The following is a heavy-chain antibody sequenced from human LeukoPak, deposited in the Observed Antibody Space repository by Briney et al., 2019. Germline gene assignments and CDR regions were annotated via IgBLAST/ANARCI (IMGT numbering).Heavy chain of an antibody. Sequence: PGGSLRLSCAGSGFILSSYAMGWVRQAPGVGLEWVSLISGGSGTIYYADSVKGRFTISRDNSQNTLYLQMNSLRAEDTAVYYCAKDRGDSYGHELFDYRGQGTLVTVSS. CDR2: ISGGSGTI. CDR1: GFILSSYA. D-gene: IGHD5-18*01. J-gene: IGHJ4*02. V-gene: IGHV3-23*01. CDR3: AKDRGDSYGHELFDY.